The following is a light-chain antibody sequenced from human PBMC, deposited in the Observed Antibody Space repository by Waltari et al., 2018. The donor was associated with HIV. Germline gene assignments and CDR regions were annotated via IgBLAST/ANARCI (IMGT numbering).Light chain of an antibody. Sequence: QSALTQPASVSGSPGQSITISCTGTSSDFGGYNLVSWYQQHPGKAPKLMIYEVSKRASGCSKRFSGSKSGNTASMTIAGLQAEDEADYYCCAYAGSTTYVIFGGGTKLTVL. CDR3: CAYAGSTTYVI. CDR1: SSDFGGYNL. J-gene: IGLJ2*01. V-gene: IGLV2-23*02. CDR2: EVS.